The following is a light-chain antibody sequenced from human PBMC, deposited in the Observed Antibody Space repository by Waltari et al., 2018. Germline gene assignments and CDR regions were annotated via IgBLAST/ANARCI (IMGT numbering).Light chain of an antibody. CDR3: FSRDRSGNYRV. CDR2: EDI. J-gene: IGLJ3*02. Sequence: SYDLTQPPSVSVSPGQTARITCSGDALPKNYAYWYQQKSGQAPVLVIYEDIKRPSGIHERLSGSSSGTRATLTSSGAQGEDEADYYCFSRDRSGNYRVFGGGTKLAVL. CDR1: ALPKNY. V-gene: IGLV3-10*01.